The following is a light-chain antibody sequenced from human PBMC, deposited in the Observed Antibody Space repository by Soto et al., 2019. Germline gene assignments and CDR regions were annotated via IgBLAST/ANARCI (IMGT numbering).Light chain of an antibody. CDR2: EVS. CDR1: SSDVGGYKY. J-gene: IGLJ2*01. CDR3: ASYTSSSTSVI. V-gene: IGLV2-14*01. Sequence: QSALTQPASVSGSPGQSITISCTGTSSDVGGYKYVSWYQQHPDKAPKLIIFEVSNRPSGISSRFSGSKSGNTASLTISGLQAADEADYYCASYTSSSTSVIFGRGTKLTVL.